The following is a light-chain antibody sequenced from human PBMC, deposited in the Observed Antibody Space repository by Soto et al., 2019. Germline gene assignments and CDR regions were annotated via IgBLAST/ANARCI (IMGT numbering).Light chain of an antibody. Sequence: EIVLTQSPGTLSLSPGERATLSCRASQSINRHLAWYRQKPGQAPRLLIYDASNRATGIPARFSGSGSGTDFTLTISSLEPEDFAVYYCQQRYNWPPITFGQGTRLEIK. CDR2: DAS. CDR3: QQRYNWPPIT. CDR1: QSINRH. J-gene: IGKJ5*01. V-gene: IGKV3-11*01.